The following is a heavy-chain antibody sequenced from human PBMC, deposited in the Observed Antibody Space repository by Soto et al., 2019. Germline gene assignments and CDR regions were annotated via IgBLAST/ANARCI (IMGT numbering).Heavy chain of an antibody. CDR2: IYYSGST. D-gene: IGHD3-3*01. J-gene: IGHJ6*03. CDR1: GGYIRSGGYY. V-gene: IGHV4-31*03. Sequence: SETLSLTCTVSGGYIRSGGYYWSWIRQHPGKGLEWIGYIYYSGSTYYNPSLKSRVTISVDTSKNQFSLKLSSVTAADTAVYYCARSDPGYDFWSGYSKYYYYYYMDVWGKGTTVTVSS. CDR3: ARSDPGYDFWSGYSKYYYYYYMDV.